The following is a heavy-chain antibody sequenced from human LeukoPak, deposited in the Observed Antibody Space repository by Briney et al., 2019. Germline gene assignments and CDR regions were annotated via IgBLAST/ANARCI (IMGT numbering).Heavy chain of an antibody. D-gene: IGHD3-10*01. CDR2: ISSNGGST. CDR1: GFTFSSYA. J-gene: IGHJ6*02. V-gene: IGHV3-64D*06. CDR3: VNPGYGSGPYYYYGMDV. Sequence: GGSLRLSCSASGFTFSSYAMHWVRQAPGKGLEYVSAISSNGGSTYYADSVKGRSTISRDNSKNTLYLQMSSLRAEDTAVYYCVNPGYGSGPYYYYGMDVWGQGTTVTVSS.